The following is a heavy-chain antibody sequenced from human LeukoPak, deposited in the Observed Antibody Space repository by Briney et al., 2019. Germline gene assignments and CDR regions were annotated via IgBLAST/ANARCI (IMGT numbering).Heavy chain of an antibody. CDR3: PRDTDFWSAYYYYYYGMDA. V-gene: IGHV3-23*01. Sequence: GGSLRLSCAASGFTFRSYAMSWVRQAPGKGLEWVSAISGSGGSTYYADSVKGRFTISRDNSNNPLYLQMNSLRAADTAVYYCPRDTDFWSAYYYYYYGMDAWGQGTTLTVSS. D-gene: IGHD3-3*01. J-gene: IGHJ6*02. CDR2: ISGSGGST. CDR1: GFTFRSYA.